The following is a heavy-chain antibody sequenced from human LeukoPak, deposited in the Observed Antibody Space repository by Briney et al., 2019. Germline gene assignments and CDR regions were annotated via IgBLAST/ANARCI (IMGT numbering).Heavy chain of an antibody. CDR2: IYSSGAT. CDR1: GGSITTYN. J-gene: IGHJ4*02. CDR3: ARRTPGPQLDEYVAYFFDH. V-gene: IGHV4-4*09. D-gene: IGHD2-2*01. Sequence: SETLSLTCTVSGGSITTYNWIWIRQTPGQALEWIGHIYSSGATKYNPSLKSRATILLDTSKNQLSLKLSSVSAADTAVYYCARRTPGPQLDEYVAYFFDHWGQGTQVTVSS.